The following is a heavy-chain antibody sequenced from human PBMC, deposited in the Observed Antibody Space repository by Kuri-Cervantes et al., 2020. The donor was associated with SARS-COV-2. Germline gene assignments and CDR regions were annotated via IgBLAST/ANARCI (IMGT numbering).Heavy chain of an antibody. CDR1: GFTFSSYG. Sequence: GGSLRLSCAASGFTFSSYGMHWVRQAPGKGLEWVAVISYDGSNKYYADSVKGRFTISRDNSKNTLYLQMNSLRAEDTAVYYCARGRSYNWNDGGGFYWGQGTLVTVSS. CDR2: ISYDGSNK. J-gene: IGHJ4*02. V-gene: IGHV3-30*03. D-gene: IGHD1-1*01. CDR3: ARGRSYNWNDGGGFY.